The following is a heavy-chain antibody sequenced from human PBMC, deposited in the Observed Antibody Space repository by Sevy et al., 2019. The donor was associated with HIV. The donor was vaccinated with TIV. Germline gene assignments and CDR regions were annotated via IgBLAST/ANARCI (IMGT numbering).Heavy chain of an antibody. Sequence: GGSLRLSCVVSGIIFTSSGMHWVRQAPGKGLEWVAVISYHGRDKFYADSVKGRFTISRDNTKNILYLQMNGLRIEDTDVYYYAKDFTGYNGMDVWGQGTMVTVSS. CDR1: GIIFTSSG. CDR2: ISYHGRDK. V-gene: IGHV3-30*18. J-gene: IGHJ6*02. D-gene: IGHD3-9*01. CDR3: AKDFTGYNGMDV.